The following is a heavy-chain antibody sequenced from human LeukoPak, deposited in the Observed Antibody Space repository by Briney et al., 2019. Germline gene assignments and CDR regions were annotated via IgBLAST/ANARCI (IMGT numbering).Heavy chain of an antibody. CDR2: IYYSGST. CDR1: GGSISSGDYY. J-gene: IGHJ4*02. Sequence: PSETLSLTCTVSGGSISSGDYYWSWIRQPPGKGLEWIGYIYYSGSTYYNPSLTSRVTISVDTSKNQFSLKLSSVTAADTAVYYCARAVEITMIVVGSHFDYWGQGTLVTVSS. V-gene: IGHV4-30-4*01. D-gene: IGHD3-22*01. CDR3: ARAVEITMIVVGSHFDY.